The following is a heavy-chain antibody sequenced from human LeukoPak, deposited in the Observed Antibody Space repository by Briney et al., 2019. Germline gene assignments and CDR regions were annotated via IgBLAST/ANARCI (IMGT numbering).Heavy chain of an antibody. D-gene: IGHD5-18*01. CDR3: ARHQWWIEQEDNWFDP. J-gene: IGHJ5*02. Sequence: KPSETLSLTCTVSGGSISSSSYSWGWIRQPPGKGLEWIGSIYYSGSTYYNPSLKSRVTISVDTSKNQFSLKLSSVTAADTAVYYCARHQWWIEQEDNWFDPWGHGTLVTVSS. CDR1: GGSISSSSYS. V-gene: IGHV4-39*01. CDR2: IYYSGST.